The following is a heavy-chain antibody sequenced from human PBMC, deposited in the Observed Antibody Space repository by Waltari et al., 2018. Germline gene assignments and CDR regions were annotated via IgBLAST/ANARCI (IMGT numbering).Heavy chain of an antibody. V-gene: IGHV4-34*02. CDR2: ITHTGTN. CDR1: GGSFSGYS. Sequence: VQLQQWGAGLLNPSETQPPTRAVAGGSFSGYSWTWTRQPPGQGLEWIGDITHTGTNNYNSSLKSRVTMSIDTSKNQFSLTVTSVTAADTAIYYCAARRRSSGAGFDPWGQGTLVTVSS. J-gene: IGHJ5*02. D-gene: IGHD6-6*01. CDR3: AARRRSSGAGFDP.